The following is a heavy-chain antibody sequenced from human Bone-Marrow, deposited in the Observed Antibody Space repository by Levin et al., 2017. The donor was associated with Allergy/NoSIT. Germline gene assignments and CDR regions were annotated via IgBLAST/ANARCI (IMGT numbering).Heavy chain of an antibody. Sequence: GGSLRLSCAASGFTFSSYSMNWVRQAPGKGLEWVSSISSSSSYIYYADSVKGRFTISRDNAKNSLYLQMNSLRAEDTAVYYCARDRSHSSSWYGGGRDAFDIWGQGTMVTVSS. J-gene: IGHJ3*02. CDR2: ISSSSSYI. CDR1: GFTFSSYS. V-gene: IGHV3-21*01. CDR3: ARDRSHSSSWYGGGRDAFDI. D-gene: IGHD6-13*01.